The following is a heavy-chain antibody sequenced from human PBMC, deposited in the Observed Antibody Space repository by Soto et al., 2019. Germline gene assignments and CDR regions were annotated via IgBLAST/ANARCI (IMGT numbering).Heavy chain of an antibody. CDR1: GFTFSSYA. CDR3: AKGVRFLVGATTKYFDY. D-gene: IGHD1-26*01. J-gene: IGHJ4*02. V-gene: IGHV3-23*01. Sequence: EVQLLESGGGLVQPGGSLRLSCAASGFTFSSYAMSWVRQAPGKGLEWVSAISGSGGSTYYADSVKGRFTISRDNSKNTLYLQMNSLRAEDTAVYYCAKGVRFLVGATTKYFDYWGQGTLVTVSS. CDR2: ISGSGGST.